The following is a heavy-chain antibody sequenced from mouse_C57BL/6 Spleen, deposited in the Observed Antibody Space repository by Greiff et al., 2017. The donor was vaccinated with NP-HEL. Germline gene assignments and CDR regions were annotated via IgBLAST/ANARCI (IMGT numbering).Heavy chain of an antibody. Sequence: VQLQQPGAELVKPGASVKLSCKASGYTFTSYWMHWVKQRPGQGLEWIGMIHPNSGSTNYNEKFKSKATLTVDKSSSTAYMQLSSLTSEDSAVYYCAKTSYGSSYPYYFDYWGQGTTLTVSS. CDR3: AKTSYGSSYPYYFDY. CDR2: IHPNSGST. CDR1: GYTFTSYW. V-gene: IGHV1-64*01. D-gene: IGHD1-1*01. J-gene: IGHJ2*01.